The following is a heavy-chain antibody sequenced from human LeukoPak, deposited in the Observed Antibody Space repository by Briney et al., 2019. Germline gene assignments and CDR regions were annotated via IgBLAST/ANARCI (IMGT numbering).Heavy chain of an antibody. Sequence: ASVKVSCKASGYTFTGYYMHWVRQAPGQGLEWMGWIDPNSGGTNYAQKFQGRVTMTRDTSISTAYMGLSRLRSDDTAVYYCAGGYRYYYDSSGWGAFDIWGQGTMVTVSS. CDR1: GYTFTGYY. J-gene: IGHJ3*02. D-gene: IGHD3-22*01. CDR3: AGGYRYYYDSSGWGAFDI. V-gene: IGHV1-2*02. CDR2: IDPNSGGT.